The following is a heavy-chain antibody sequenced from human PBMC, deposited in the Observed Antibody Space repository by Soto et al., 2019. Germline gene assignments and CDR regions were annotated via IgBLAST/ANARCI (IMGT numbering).Heavy chain of an antibody. J-gene: IGHJ4*02. Sequence: SSETLSLTCIVSGESISSSSYYWGWIRQPPGKGLEWIGSIYYSGRTYYNPSFKSRVTISIDTSKNQFSLKLSSVTATDTAVYYCARQRTTVVTQAYFDHWSQGALVTVSS. CDR2: IYYSGRT. D-gene: IGHD2-21*02. CDR3: ARQRTTVVTQAYFDH. CDR1: GESISSSSYY. V-gene: IGHV4-39*01.